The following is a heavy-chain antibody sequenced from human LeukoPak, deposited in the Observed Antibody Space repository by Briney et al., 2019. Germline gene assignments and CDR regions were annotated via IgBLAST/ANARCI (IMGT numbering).Heavy chain of an antibody. Sequence: GESLRLSCAASGFTLSDYWMSWVRQAPGKGLEWVANIQQDGSEKYYVDSVKGRFTISRDNAKKSLFLQVSSLRGEDTAVYYCARDRGFSYGIDFWGQGTLVTVSS. J-gene: IGHJ4*02. D-gene: IGHD5-18*01. CDR3: ARDRGFSYGIDF. CDR2: IQQDGSEK. V-gene: IGHV3-7*04. CDR1: GFTLSDYW.